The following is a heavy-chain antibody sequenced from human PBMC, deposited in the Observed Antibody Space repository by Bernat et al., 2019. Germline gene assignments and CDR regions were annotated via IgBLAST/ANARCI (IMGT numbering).Heavy chain of an antibody. CDR2: ISYDGSNK. V-gene: IGHV3-30*18. J-gene: IGHJ4*02. CDR1: GFTFSSYG. CDR3: AKGYCSGGSCYSFGY. D-gene: IGHD2-15*01. Sequence: QVQLVESGGGVVQPGRSLRLSCAASGFTFSSYGMHWVRQAPGKGLEWVAVISYDGSNKYYADSVKDRFTISRDNSKNTLYLQMNSLRAEDTAVYYCAKGYCSGGSCYSFGYWGQGTLVTVSS.